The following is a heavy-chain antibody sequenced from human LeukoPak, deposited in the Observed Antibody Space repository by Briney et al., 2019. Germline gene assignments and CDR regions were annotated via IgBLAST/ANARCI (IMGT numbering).Heavy chain of an antibody. CDR1: GGSVSSGSYF. D-gene: IGHD5-12*01. V-gene: IGHV4-61*01. CDR3: ARSPSGYDTPYYYYGMDV. CDR2: IYYSGST. Sequence: SETLPLTCTVSGGSVSSGSYFWSWIRQPPGKGLEWIGYIYYSGSTNYNPSLKSRVTISVDTSKNQFSLKLSSVTAADTAVYYCARSPSGYDTPYYYYGMDVWGQGTTVTVSS. J-gene: IGHJ6*02.